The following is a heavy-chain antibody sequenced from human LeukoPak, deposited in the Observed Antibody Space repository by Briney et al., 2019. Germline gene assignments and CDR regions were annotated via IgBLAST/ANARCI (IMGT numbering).Heavy chain of an antibody. J-gene: IGHJ4*02. Sequence: GASVKVSCKASGGTFSSYAISWVRQAPGQELEWMGGIIPIFGTANYAQKFQGRVTITADESTSTAYMELSSLRSEDTAVYYCARSAYSSGWYAFDYWGQGTLVTVSS. CDR1: GGTFSSYA. CDR2: IIPIFGTA. CDR3: ARSAYSSGWYAFDY. D-gene: IGHD6-19*01. V-gene: IGHV1-69*13.